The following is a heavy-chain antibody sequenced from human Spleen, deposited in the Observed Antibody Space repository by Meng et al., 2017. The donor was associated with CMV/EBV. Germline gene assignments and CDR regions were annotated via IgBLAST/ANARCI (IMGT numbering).Heavy chain of an antibody. D-gene: IGHD4-11*01. CDR1: GGSISTYY. CDR2: IYYSGST. V-gene: IGHV4-59*12. J-gene: IGHJ5*02. CDR3: ARGAYSYYPNNWFDP. Sequence: SETLSLTCTVSGGSISTYYWSWIRQPPGKGLEWIGYIYYSGSTNYNPSLKSRVTISVDTSKNQFSLKLTSVTAADTAVYYCARGAYSYYPNNWFDPWGQGTLVTVSS.